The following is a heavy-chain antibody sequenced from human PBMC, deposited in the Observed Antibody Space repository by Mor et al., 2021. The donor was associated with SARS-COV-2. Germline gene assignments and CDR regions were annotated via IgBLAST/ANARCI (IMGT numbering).Heavy chain of an antibody. D-gene: IGHD2-2*01. V-gene: IGHV3-48*03. CDR2: ISSRGSST. Sequence: ALRNGLEWVAYISSRGSSTFYADSVKGRFSVSRDNAESSLHLQLSSLRDDDTAIYYCARGGSCSSSTCYPNSVFDYWGQGT. CDR3: ARGGSCSSSTCYPNSVFDY. J-gene: IGHJ4*02.